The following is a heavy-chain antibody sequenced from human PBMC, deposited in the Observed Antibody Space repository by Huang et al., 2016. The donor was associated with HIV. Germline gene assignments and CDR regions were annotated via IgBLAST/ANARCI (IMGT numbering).Heavy chain of an antibody. CDR2: IYWNDDQ. Sequence: QITLKESGPTLVEPTQTLTLTCTFSGFSLYTVGVGVGWVRQPPGKALEWLALIYWNDDQRYSPSLRSRLTITRDTSKNQVCLTMTNMDPVDTATYCCAHRRDIDLVREYYFDYWGQGTLVTVSS. V-gene: IGHV2-5*01. D-gene: IGHD2-15*01. J-gene: IGHJ4*02. CDR3: AHRRDIDLVREYYFDY. CDR1: GFSLYTVGVG.